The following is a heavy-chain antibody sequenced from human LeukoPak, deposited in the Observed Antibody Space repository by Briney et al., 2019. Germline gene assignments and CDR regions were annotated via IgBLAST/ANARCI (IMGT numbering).Heavy chain of an antibody. J-gene: IGHJ6*02. D-gene: IGHD3-10*01. Sequence: ASVKVSCKASGYTFTSYAMHWVRQAPGQRLEWMGWINAGNGNTKYSQKFQGRVTTTRDTSASTAYMELSSLRSEDTAVYYCARYYYGSGSYKGVDVWGQGTTVTVSS. CDR2: INAGNGNT. CDR3: ARYYYGSGSYKGVDV. V-gene: IGHV1-3*01. CDR1: GYTFTSYA.